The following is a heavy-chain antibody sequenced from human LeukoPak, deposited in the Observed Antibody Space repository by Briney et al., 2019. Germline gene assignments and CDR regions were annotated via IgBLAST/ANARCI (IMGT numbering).Heavy chain of an antibody. CDR2: ISGSGGST. CDR3: AMLPEYYFDY. V-gene: IGHV3-23*01. CDR1: GFTFSSYG. Sequence: PGGSLRLSCAASGFTFSSYGMHWVRQAPGKGLEWVSAISGSGGSTYYADSVKGRFTISRDNSKNTLYLQMNSLRAEDTAVYYCAMLPEYYFDYWGQGTLVTVSS. J-gene: IGHJ4*02.